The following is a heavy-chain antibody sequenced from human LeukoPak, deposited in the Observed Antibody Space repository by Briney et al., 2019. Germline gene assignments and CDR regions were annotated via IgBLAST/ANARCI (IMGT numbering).Heavy chain of an antibody. CDR1: GGSISSGSYY. D-gene: IGHD1-26*01. CDR3: ARGVNSGYFDY. J-gene: IGHJ4*02. Sequence: SETLSLTCTVSGGSISSGSYYWSWIRQPAGEGLEWIGRIYTSGSTNYNPSLKSRVTISVDTSKNQFSLKLTSVTAADTAVYYCARGVNSGYFDYCGQGTLVTVSS. CDR2: IYTSGST. V-gene: IGHV4-61*02.